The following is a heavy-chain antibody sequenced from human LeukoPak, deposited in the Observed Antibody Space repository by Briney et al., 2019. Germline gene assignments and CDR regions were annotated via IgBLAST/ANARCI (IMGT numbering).Heavy chain of an antibody. J-gene: IGHJ4*02. CDR3: AREKSMAGIGGADF. D-gene: IGHD3-16*01. V-gene: IGHV3-33*01. CDR2: IYSDGRNK. CDR1: GFSFNKYR. Sequence: PGGSLRLSCAASGFSFNKYRMHWVRQAPGKGLEWVGLIYSDGRNKYYADSVKGRFTISRDNSKDTLYLQMSGLRAEDTAVYYCAREKSMAGIGGADFWGQGTLVTVSP.